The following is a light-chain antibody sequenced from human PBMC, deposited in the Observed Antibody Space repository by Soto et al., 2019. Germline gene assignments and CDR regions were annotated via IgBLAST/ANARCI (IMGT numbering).Light chain of an antibody. CDR2: EAS. V-gene: IGLV2-8*01. Sequence: QSALTQPPSASGSPGQSVTISCTGTSSAVCGYNYVSWYQQHPGKAPQLMIYEASKRPSGVPDRFSGSKSGNTASLTVSGLQAEDEADYYCSSYAGSNLWVFGGGTKLTVL. CDR3: SSYAGSNLWV. CDR1: SSAVCGYNY. J-gene: IGLJ3*02.